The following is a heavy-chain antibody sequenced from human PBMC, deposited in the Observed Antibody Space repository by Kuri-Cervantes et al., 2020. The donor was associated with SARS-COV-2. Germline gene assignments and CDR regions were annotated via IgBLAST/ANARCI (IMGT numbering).Heavy chain of an antibody. CDR3: ARVGGYYDFWSGDYADYYYMDV. V-gene: IGHV3-7*01. J-gene: IGHJ6*03. D-gene: IGHD3-3*01. CDR2: IKQDGSEK. Sequence: GESLKISCAASGFTFSSYWMSWVRQAPGKGLEWVANIKQDGSEKYYVDSVKGRFTISRDNAKNSLYLQMNSLRAEDTAVYYCARVGGYYDFWSGDYADYYYMDVWGKGTTVTVSS. CDR1: GFTFSSYW.